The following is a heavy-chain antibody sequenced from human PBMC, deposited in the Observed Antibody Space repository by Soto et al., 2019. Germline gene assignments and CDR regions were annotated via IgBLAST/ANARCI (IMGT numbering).Heavy chain of an antibody. V-gene: IGHV1-69*02. CDR3: ARAGGCPGSFDP. Sequence: QVQLVQSGAEVKKPGSSVKVSCKASGGTFSSYTISWVRQAPGQGLEWMGRIIPILGIANYAQKFQGRVTIXAXXSTSTAYMELSSLRSEDTAVYYCARAGGCPGSFDPWGQGTLVTVSS. J-gene: IGHJ5*02. D-gene: IGHD6-25*01. CDR2: IIPILGIA. CDR1: GGTFSSYT.